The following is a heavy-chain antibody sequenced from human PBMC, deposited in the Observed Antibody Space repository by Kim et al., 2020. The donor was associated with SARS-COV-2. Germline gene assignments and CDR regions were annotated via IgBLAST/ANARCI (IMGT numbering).Heavy chain of an antibody. D-gene: IGHD5-18*01. CDR2: IKQDASKK. Sequence: GGSLRLSCAGSGFTFSRYWMSWVRQAPGKGLEWVANIKQDASKKNYVGSVKGRFTISRDNANDSLYLQMNSLRAEDTAVYYCARVGYSAESLDFWGQGTLVTVSS. CDR1: GFTFSRYW. J-gene: IGHJ4*02. CDR3: ARVGYSAESLDF. V-gene: IGHV3-7*01.